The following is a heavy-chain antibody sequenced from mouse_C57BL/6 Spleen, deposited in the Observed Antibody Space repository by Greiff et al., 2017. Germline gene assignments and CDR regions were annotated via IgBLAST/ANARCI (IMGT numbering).Heavy chain of an antibody. V-gene: IGHV1-82*01. CDR3: ARYSNYTRFAY. Sequence: VQLQQSGPELVKPGASVKISCKASGYAFSSSWMNWVKQRPGKGLVWIGRIYPGDGDTNYNGKFKGKATLTADKSSSTAYMQLSSLTSEDSAVYFCARYSNYTRFAYWGQGTLVTVSA. J-gene: IGHJ3*01. CDR1: GYAFSSSW. CDR2: IYPGDGDT. D-gene: IGHD2-5*01.